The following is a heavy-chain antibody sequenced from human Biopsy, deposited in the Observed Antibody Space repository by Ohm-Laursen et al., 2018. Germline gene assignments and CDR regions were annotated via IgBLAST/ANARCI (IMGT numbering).Heavy chain of an antibody. CDR1: GSSIRTFDYY. V-gene: IGHV4-39*01. J-gene: IGHJ4*01. Sequence: SDTLSLTCSVSGSSIRTFDYYWGWVRQPPGKGLEWIGCVFYSGTTYYNPSLKRRVTISQDESNNQFSLTLTSVAARDTADYYCARIYFYGLGSSDSFFDVWGHGTPVAVSS. CDR3: ARIYFYGLGSSDSFFDV. CDR2: VFYSGTT. D-gene: IGHD3-10*01.